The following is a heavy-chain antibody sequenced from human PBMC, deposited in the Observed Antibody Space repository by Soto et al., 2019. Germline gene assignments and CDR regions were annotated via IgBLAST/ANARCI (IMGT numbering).Heavy chain of an antibody. D-gene: IGHD5-18*01. V-gene: IGHV1-18*04. J-gene: IGHJ4*02. CDR1: GYSFTSYG. Sequence: QVQLVQSGAEVKKPGASVKVSCKASGYSFTSYGISWVRQAPGQGLEWMGWISAYNGNTNHAQKLQGRVTMTTDTSTSTAYMELRSLRSDDTAVYYCARVGAGHRSGLSRFYYWGQGTLVTVSS. CDR3: ARVGAGHRSGLSRFYY. CDR2: ISAYNGNT.